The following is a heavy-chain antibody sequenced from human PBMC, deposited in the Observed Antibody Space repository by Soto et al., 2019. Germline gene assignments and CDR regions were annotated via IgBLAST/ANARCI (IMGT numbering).Heavy chain of an antibody. CDR1: GYTFTNND. Sequence: ASVKVSCKASGYTFTNNDVSWVRQATGQGLEWMGWMNPGSGDTGYAQKFQGRVTMTRDISIAKAYMELSSLRSDDTAIYYCATMATFGSLNWFDPWGQGTLVTVSS. V-gene: IGHV1-8*01. CDR3: ATMATFGSLNWFDP. CDR2: MNPGSGDT. D-gene: IGHD3-10*01. J-gene: IGHJ5*02.